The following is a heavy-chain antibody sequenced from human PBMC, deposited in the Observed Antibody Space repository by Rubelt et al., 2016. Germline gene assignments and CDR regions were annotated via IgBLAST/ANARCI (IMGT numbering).Heavy chain of an antibody. V-gene: IGHV3-11*06. Sequence: GRFTISRDNAKNSLYLQMNSLRAEDTAVYYCARDHRYSSSSSGAFDIWGQGTMVTVSS. CDR3: ARDHRYSSSSSGAFDI. D-gene: IGHD6-6*01. J-gene: IGHJ3*02.